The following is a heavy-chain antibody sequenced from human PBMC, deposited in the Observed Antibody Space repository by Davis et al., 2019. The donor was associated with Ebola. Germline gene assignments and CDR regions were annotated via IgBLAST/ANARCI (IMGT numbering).Heavy chain of an antibody. CDR1: GGSISSYY. D-gene: IGHD2-2*01. J-gene: IGHJ2*01. CDR3: ARGGCSSASCYQWAFDL. V-gene: IGHV4-59*12. Sequence: MPSETLSLTCTVSGGSISSYYWSWIRQPPGKGLEWIGYIYYSGSTNYNPSLKSRLTISVDTSKNQFSPRLNSLTAADTAVYYCARGGCSSASCYQWAFDLWDRGTLVTVSS. CDR2: IYYSGST.